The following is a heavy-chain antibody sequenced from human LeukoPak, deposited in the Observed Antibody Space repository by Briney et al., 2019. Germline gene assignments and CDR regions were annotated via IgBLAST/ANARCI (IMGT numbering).Heavy chain of an antibody. J-gene: IGHJ4*02. V-gene: IGHV4-34*01. CDR1: GGSFSGYY. Sequence: PSETLSLTCAVYGGSFSGYYWSWIRQPPGKGLEWIGEINHSGSTNYNPSLKSRVTISVDTSKNQFSLKLSSVTAADTAVCYCARGRGCSGGSCYIDYWGQGTLVTVSS. CDR2: INHSGST. D-gene: IGHD2-15*01. CDR3: ARGRGCSGGSCYIDY.